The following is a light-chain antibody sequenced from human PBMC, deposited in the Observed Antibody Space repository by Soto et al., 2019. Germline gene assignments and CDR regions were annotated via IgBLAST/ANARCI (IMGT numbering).Light chain of an antibody. CDR2: GNS. J-gene: IGLJ2*01. CDR3: QSYDSSLSAL. CDR1: SSNIEAGYD. Sequence: QSVLTQPPSVSGAPGQRVTISFTGSSSNIEAGYDVHWYQQLPGTAPKLLIYGNSNRPSGVPDRFSGSKSGTSASLAITGLQDEDEADYYCQSYDSSLSALFGGGTKLTVL. V-gene: IGLV1-40*01.